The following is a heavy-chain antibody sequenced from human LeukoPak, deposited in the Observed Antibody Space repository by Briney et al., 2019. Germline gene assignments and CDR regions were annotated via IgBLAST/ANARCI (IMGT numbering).Heavy chain of an antibody. CDR3: ARAPITSPFYFDY. J-gene: IGHJ4*02. CDR1: GFAFDEHG. CDR2: INWSGGST. D-gene: IGHD2-2*01. V-gene: IGHV3-20*04. Sequence: PGGSLRLSCTASGFAFDEHGMSWVRQVPGKGLEWVSGINWSGGSTGYADPLRGRFTISRDNAKNSLYLQMDSLKAEDTALHYCARAPITSPFYFDYWGQGTLVTVSS.